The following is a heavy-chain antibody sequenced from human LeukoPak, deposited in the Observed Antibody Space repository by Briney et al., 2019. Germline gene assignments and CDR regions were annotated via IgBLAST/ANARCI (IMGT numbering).Heavy chain of an antibody. CDR3: ARPLRYFDWSHYYYYYGMDV. V-gene: IGHV3-7*01. CDR2: IKQDGSEK. D-gene: IGHD3-9*01. Sequence: PGGSLRLSCAASGFTFSSYWMSWVRQAPGKGLEWVANIKQDGSEKYYVDSVKGRFTISRDNSKNTLYLQMNSLRAEDTAVYYCARPLRYFDWSHYYYYYGMDVWGQGTTVTVSS. CDR1: GFTFSSYW. J-gene: IGHJ6*02.